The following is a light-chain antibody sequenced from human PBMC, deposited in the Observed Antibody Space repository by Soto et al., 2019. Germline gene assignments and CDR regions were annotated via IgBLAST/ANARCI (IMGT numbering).Light chain of an antibody. CDR3: QQRSDWPALT. CDR1: QSFTTS. Sequence: EIVLTQSPATLSLSPGERATLSCRASQSFTTSLAWYQQKPGQAPRLLIYDASNRATGIPARLSGSGSGTDFTLTISSLEPEDFAVYYCQQRSDWPALTFGGGTKVDIK. J-gene: IGKJ4*01. CDR2: DAS. V-gene: IGKV3-11*01.